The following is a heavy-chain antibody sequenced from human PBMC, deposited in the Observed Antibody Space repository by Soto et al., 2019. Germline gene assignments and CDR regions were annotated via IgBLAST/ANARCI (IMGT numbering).Heavy chain of an antibody. Sequence: ASVKFSCKASGGSFSSYAVTWVRQAPGQGLECMGWISPDNGNTNYAQNLQGRVTMTTDTSTSTAYMEVRSLRSDDTAMYYCARRIAVAGTGRRTGTFDIWGQGTMVTVSS. V-gene: IGHV1-18*01. J-gene: IGHJ3*02. CDR3: ARRIAVAGTGRRTGTFDI. CDR2: ISPDNGNT. CDR1: GGSFSSYA. D-gene: IGHD6-19*01.